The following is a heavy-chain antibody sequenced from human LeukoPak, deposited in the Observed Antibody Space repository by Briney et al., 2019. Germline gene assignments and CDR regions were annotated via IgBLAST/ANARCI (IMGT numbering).Heavy chain of an antibody. Sequence: PGGSLRLSCAASGFTVSSNYMSWVRQAPGKWLEWVSVIYSGGSTYYADSVKGRFTISRDNSKNTLYLQMNSLRAEDTAVYYCARENTAMVPPYGMDVWGQGTTVTVSS. V-gene: IGHV3-53*01. CDR2: IYSGGST. CDR1: GFTVSSNY. CDR3: ARENTAMVPPYGMDV. D-gene: IGHD5-18*01. J-gene: IGHJ6*02.